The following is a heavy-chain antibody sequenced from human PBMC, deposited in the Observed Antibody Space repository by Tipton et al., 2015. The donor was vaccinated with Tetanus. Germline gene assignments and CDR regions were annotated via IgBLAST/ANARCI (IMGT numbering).Heavy chain of an antibody. CDR3: ARRSLTNYGLDV. CDR2: ISSTSAYI. J-gene: IGHJ6*02. Sequence: SLRLSCAVSGFSLSSYTMNWVRQAPGKGLEWVSSISSTSAYIYYADSLKGRFTISRDHAKNTVYLQMNSLRAEDTAVYFCARRSLTNYGLDVWGQGTPVTVSS. D-gene: IGHD1-1*01. CDR1: GFSLSSYT. V-gene: IGHV3-21*01.